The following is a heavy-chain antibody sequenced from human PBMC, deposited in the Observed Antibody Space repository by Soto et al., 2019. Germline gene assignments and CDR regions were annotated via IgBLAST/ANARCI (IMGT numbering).Heavy chain of an antibody. D-gene: IGHD3-22*01. Sequence: SSVNVCCKASGYTFTSYGISWVRQAPVQGLEWMGWISAYNGNTNYAQKLQGRVTMTTDTSTSTAYMELRSLRSDDTAVYYCARVMVGGINYDSSGFDYWSQGTLVTVSS. V-gene: IGHV1-18*04. CDR1: GYTFTSYG. CDR3: ARVMVGGINYDSSGFDY. CDR2: ISAYNGNT. J-gene: IGHJ4*02.